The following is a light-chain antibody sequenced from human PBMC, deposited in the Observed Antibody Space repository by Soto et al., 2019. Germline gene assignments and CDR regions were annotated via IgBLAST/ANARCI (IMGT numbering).Light chain of an antibody. J-gene: IGLJ2*01. V-gene: IGLV1-44*01. CDR1: SSNIGSNT. CDR3: AAWDDSLTGVV. Sequence: QSVLTQPPSASGTPGQRVTISCSGSSSNIGSNTINWYQQLPGTAPKLLIYSNNQRPSGVPDRFSGSTSGTSASLAISGLQSEDEADYDCAAWDDSLTGVVFGGGTQLTVL. CDR2: SNN.